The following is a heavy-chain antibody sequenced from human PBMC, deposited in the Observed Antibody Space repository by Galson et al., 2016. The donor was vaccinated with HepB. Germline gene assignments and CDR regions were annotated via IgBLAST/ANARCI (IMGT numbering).Heavy chain of an antibody. CDR2: INLSDATG. V-gene: IGHV1-46*01. J-gene: IGHJ6*02. CDR1: GYTFTHSY. D-gene: IGHD6-13*01. Sequence: SVKVSCKASGYTFTHSYMHWVRQAPGQGLEWMGVINLSDATGNHAQKFQGRVIMTWDRSSTTVYMALRSLRSEDTAMYYCARDLDYTTAWYELRKEGDNYGIGVLGQGTTVTVSS. CDR3: ARDLDYTTAWYELRKEGDNYGIGV.